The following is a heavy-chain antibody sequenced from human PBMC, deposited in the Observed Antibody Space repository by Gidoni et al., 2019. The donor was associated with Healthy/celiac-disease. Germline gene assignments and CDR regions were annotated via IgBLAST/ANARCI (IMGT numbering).Heavy chain of an antibody. D-gene: IGHD6-13*01. CDR2: IYYSGST. V-gene: IGHV4-59*01. CDR3: ARFVLAAAGTGAFDI. CDR1: GGSISSYY. J-gene: IGHJ3*02. Sequence: QVQLQESGPGLVKPSETLSLTCTVSGGSISSYYWSWIRQPPEKGLEWIGYIYYSGSTNYNPSLKSRVTISVDTPKNQFSLKLSSVTAADTAVYYCARFVLAAAGTGAFDIWGQGTMVTVSS.